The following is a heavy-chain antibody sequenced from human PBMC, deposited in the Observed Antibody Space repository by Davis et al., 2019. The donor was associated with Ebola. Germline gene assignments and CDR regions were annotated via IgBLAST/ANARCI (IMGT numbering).Heavy chain of an antibody. V-gene: IGHV1-18*01. CDR1: GYSFTDDG. Sequence: ASVKVSCKASGYSFTDDGISWVRQAPGQGLEWMGWISTYNGNTNYAQKVQGRITMTTDTSKSTAYMELRSLRSDDTARYYCARDVRGITGPSEYWGQGTLVTVSS. J-gene: IGHJ4*02. D-gene: IGHD1-1*01. CDR3: ARDVRGITGPSEY. CDR2: ISTYNGNT.